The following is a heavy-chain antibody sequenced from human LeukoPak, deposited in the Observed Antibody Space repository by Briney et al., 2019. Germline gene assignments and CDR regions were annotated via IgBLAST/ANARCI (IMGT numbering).Heavy chain of an antibody. Sequence: GGSLRLSCAASGFTFSSYAMSWVRQAPGKGLEWVSSISSSSSYIYYADSVKGRFTISRDNAKNSLYLQMNSLRAEDTAVYCCARACSTSTWRDAFDIWGQGTMVTVSS. V-gene: IGHV3-21*01. CDR1: GFTFSSYA. CDR2: ISSSSSYI. J-gene: IGHJ3*02. D-gene: IGHD2-2*01. CDR3: ARACSTSTWRDAFDI.